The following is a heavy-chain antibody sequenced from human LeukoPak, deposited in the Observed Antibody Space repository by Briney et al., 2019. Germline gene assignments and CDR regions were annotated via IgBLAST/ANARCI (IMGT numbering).Heavy chain of an antibody. V-gene: IGHV3-23*01. Sequence: PGGSLRLSCAASRFTFSSYAMSWVRQAPGKGLEWVSTISGSGDITYFADSVKGRFTISRDNSKNTLYLQMNSLRAEDTAVYYCAREARGYYGSGSYYHDAFDIWGQGTMVTVSS. J-gene: IGHJ3*02. D-gene: IGHD3-10*01. CDR1: RFTFSSYA. CDR2: ISGSGDIT. CDR3: AREARGYYGSGSYYHDAFDI.